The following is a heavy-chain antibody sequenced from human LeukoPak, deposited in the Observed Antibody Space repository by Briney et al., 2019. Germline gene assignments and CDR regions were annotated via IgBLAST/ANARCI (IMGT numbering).Heavy chain of an antibody. D-gene: IGHD3-22*01. CDR3: ARDSASDSSGYPNKDDAFDI. CDR2: IIPIFGTA. V-gene: IGHV1-69*01. CDR1: GGTCSSYA. J-gene: IGHJ3*02. Sequence: GSSVKVSCKASGGTCSSYAISWVRQAPGQGLEWMGGIIPIFGTANYAQKFQGRVTITADESTSTAYMELSSLRSEDTAVYYCARDSASDSSGYPNKDDAFDIWGQGTMVTVSS.